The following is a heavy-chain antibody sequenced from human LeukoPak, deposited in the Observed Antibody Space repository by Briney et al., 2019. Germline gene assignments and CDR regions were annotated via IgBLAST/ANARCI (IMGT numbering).Heavy chain of an antibody. Sequence: QPGGSLRLSCAASGFAFSNYWMHRVRQAPGKGLMWVSRINSDGSITSYADSVKGRFTISRDNAKNTLYLQMNSLRAEDTGVYYCARAAAVSAIPSDWGQGTLVIISS. D-gene: IGHD2-15*01. CDR2: INSDGSIT. CDR3: ARAAAVSAIPSD. J-gene: IGHJ4*02. V-gene: IGHV3-74*01. CDR1: GFAFSNYW.